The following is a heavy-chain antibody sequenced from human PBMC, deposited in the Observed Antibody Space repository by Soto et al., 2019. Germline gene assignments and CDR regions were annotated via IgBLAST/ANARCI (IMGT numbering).Heavy chain of an antibody. D-gene: IGHD3-22*01. CDR1: GGTFSSYA. Sequence: SVKVSCKASGGTFSSYAISWVRQAPGQGLEWMGGIIPIFGTANYAQKFQGRVTITADESTSTAYMELSSLRSEDTAVYYCARSHKYYYDSSGYYYYLIYYFDYWGQGTLVTVSS. V-gene: IGHV1-69*13. CDR2: IIPIFGTA. J-gene: IGHJ4*02. CDR3: ARSHKYYYDSSGYYYYLIYYFDY.